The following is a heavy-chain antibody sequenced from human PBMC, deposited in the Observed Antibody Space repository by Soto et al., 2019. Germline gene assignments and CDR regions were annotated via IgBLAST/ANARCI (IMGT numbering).Heavy chain of an antibody. J-gene: IGHJ6*02. CDR1: GFTFSNAW. CDR3: TTVSLPRYFDWLADMDV. Sequence: GGSLRLSCAASGFTFSNAWMSWVRQAPGKGLEWVGRIKSKTDGGTTDYAAPVKGRFTISRDDSKNTLYLQMNSLKTEDTAVYYCTTVSLPRYFDWLADMDVWGQGTTVTVSS. V-gene: IGHV3-15*01. D-gene: IGHD3-9*01. CDR2: IKSKTDGGTT.